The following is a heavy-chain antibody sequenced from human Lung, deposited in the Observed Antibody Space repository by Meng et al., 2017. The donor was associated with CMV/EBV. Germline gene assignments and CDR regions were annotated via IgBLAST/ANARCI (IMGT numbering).Heavy chain of an antibody. CDR3: ARDLHGDLND. CDR2: IKYDGSEK. J-gene: IGHJ4*02. CDR1: GFTFSSYW. Sequence: GGSLRLXCAASGFTFSSYWMAWVRQAPGKGLEWVANIKYDGSEKYYVDSVKGRFSISRDNGKNSLYLQMNSLRVEDTALYYCARDLHGDLNDWGQGTRVNGAS. D-gene: IGHD4-17*01. V-gene: IGHV3-7*01.